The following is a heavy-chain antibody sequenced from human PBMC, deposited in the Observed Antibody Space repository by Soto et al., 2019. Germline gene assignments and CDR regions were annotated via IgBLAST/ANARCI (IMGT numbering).Heavy chain of an antibody. D-gene: IGHD4-17*01. CDR2: INGGDGPT. CDR3: AKDMRPDGVCDIDF. Sequence: GGSLRLSCAASGLNFNHYTMSWVRQVPGKEMEWVSGINGGDGPTYYADSVKGRFTISRDNSQNTLYLQMTILTADDTAIYYCAKDMRPDGVCDIDFWGQRTLVTFSS. CDR1: GLNFNHYT. J-gene: IGHJ4*02. V-gene: IGHV3-23*01.